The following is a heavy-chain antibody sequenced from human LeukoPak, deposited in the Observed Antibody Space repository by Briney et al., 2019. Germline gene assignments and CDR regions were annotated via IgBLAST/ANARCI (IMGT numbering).Heavy chain of an antibody. D-gene: IGHD3-22*01. J-gene: IGHJ5*02. V-gene: IGHV3-21*04. Sequence: PGGSLRLSCAASGFTFSSYSMNWVRQAPGKGLEWVSSISSSSYIYYADSVKGRFTISRDNAKNSLYLQMNSLRAEDTALYYCAKPPDSSGNSPWGQGTLVTVSS. CDR3: AKPPDSSGNSP. CDR1: GFTFSSYS. CDR2: ISSSSYI.